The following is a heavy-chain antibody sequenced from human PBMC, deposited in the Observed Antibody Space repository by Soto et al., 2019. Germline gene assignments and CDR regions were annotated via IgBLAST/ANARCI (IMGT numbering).Heavy chain of an antibody. Sequence: GESLKISCKGYGYSFTSYWIGWVRQMPGKGLEWMGIIYPGDSETRYSPSFQGQVTISADKSISTAYLQWSSLKASDTAMYYCARLADSSGYYAYYFDYWGQGTLVTVSS. CDR2: IYPGDSET. V-gene: IGHV5-51*01. CDR1: GYSFTSYW. J-gene: IGHJ4*02. D-gene: IGHD3-22*01. CDR3: ARLADSSGYYAYYFDY.